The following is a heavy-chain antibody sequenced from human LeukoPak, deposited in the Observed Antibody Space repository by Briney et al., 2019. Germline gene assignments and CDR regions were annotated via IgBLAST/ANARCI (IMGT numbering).Heavy chain of an antibody. J-gene: IGHJ4*02. CDR1: GFTFSSYS. Sequence: GGSLRLSCAASGFTFSSYSMNWVRQAPGKGLEWVSSISSSSSYIYYADSVKGRFTISRDNAKNSLYLQVNSLRAEDTAVYYCARDHSSGWYSTYYFDYWGQGTLVTVSS. CDR3: ARDHSSGWYSTYYFDY. D-gene: IGHD6-19*01. CDR2: ISSSSSYI. V-gene: IGHV3-21*01.